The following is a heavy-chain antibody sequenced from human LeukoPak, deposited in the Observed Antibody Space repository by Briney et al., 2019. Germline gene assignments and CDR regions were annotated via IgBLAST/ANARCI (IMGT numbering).Heavy chain of an antibody. V-gene: IGHV5-51*01. Sequence: GESLKISCKGSGYSFANYWIGWVRQMPGKGLEWMGIIYPGDSDTRYSPSFQGQVTISADKSITTACLQWSSLKASDTAMYYCAVRRDDYKAYAYWGQGTLVTVSS. CDR1: GYSFANYW. D-gene: IGHD5-24*01. J-gene: IGHJ4*02. CDR3: AVRRDDYKAYAY. CDR2: IYPGDSDT.